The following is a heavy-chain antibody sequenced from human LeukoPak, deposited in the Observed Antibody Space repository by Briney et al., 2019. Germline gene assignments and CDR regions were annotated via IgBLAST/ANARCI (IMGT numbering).Heavy chain of an antibody. D-gene: IGHD3-22*01. CDR1: GFTFSSYG. Sequence: GASLRLSCTASGFTFSSYGMHWVRQAPGKGLEWVAFISHNGSNKNYADSLKGRFTISTNNSKNTVYLEMNSLRAEGTAVYYCAKDLGYYDSSGYYLFDYWGQGTLVTVSS. CDR3: AKDLGYYDSSGYYLFDY. V-gene: IGHV3-30*02. CDR2: ISHNGSNK. J-gene: IGHJ4*02.